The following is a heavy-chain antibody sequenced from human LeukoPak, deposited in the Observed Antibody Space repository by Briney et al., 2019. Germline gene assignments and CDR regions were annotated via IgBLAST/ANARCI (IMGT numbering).Heavy chain of an antibody. CDR1: GFTFSSYA. V-gene: IGHV3-30*04. D-gene: IGHD6-19*01. J-gene: IGHJ4*02. CDR2: ISYDGSNK. CDR3: ARVARPWGISVAGTFDS. Sequence: GGSLRLSCAASGFTFSSYAMHWVRQAPRKGLEWGAIISYDGSNKYYADSVKGRFTISRDNPQNSLYLQMNSLRAEDTAVYYCARVARPWGISVAGTFDSWGQGTLVTVSS.